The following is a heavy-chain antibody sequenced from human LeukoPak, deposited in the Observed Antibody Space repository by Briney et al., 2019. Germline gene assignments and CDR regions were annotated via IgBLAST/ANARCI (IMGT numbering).Heavy chain of an antibody. CDR3: ARCGSSWFYVY. V-gene: IGHV1-46*01. CDR2: INPSGAST. CDR1: GYTFTSYY. J-gene: IGHJ4*02. Sequence: ASVKVSCKAFGYTFTSYYMHWVRQAPGQGLEWTGIINPSGASTSYAQKFQGRVTMTRDTSTSTVYMELSSLRSEDTAVYYCARCGSSWFYVYWGQGTLVTVSS. D-gene: IGHD6-13*01.